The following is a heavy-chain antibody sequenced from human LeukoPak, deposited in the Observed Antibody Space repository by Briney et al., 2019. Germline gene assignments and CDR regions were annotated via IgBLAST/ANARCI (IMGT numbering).Heavy chain of an antibody. CDR1: GYTFTGYY. D-gene: IGHD3-22*01. CDR3: ARDPSLSPYYYDSSGE. V-gene: IGHV1-2*02. Sequence: ASVKVSCKASGYTFTGYYMHWVRQAPGQGLEWMGWINPNSGGTNYAQKFQGRVTMTRDTSISTAYMELSRLRSDDTAVYYCARDPSLSPYYYDSSGEWGQGTLVTVSS. J-gene: IGHJ4*02. CDR2: INPNSGGT.